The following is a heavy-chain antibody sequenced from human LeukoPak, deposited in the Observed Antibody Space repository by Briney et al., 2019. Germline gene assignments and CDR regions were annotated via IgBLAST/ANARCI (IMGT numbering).Heavy chain of an antibody. CDR3: ARLDNSCYDLSGAFDI. CDR1: GGTFNSYA. J-gene: IGHJ3*02. V-gene: IGHV1-69*04. CDR2: IIPILGIA. Sequence: SVKVSCKASGGTFNSYAISWVRQAPGQGLEWMGRIIPILGIANYAQKFQGRVTITADKSTSTAYMELSSLRSEDTAVYYCARLDNSCYDLSGAFDIWGQGTMVTVSS. D-gene: IGHD5-12*01.